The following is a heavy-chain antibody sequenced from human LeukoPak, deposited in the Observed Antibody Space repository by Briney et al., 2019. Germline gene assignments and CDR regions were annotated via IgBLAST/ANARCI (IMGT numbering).Heavy chain of an antibody. CDR3: ASDHLVYSSSSSWFDP. J-gene: IGHJ5*02. CDR1: GYTFTSYG. V-gene: IGHV1-18*01. D-gene: IGHD6-6*01. CDR2: ISAYNGNT. Sequence: ASVKVSCKASGYTFTSYGISWVRQAPGQGLEWMGWISAYNGNTDYAQKLQGRVTMTTDTSTSTAYMELRSLRSDDTAVYYCASDHLVYSSSSSWFDPWGQGTLVTVSS.